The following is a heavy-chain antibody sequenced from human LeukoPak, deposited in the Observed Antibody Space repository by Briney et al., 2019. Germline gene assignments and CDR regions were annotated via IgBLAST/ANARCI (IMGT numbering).Heavy chain of an antibody. J-gene: IGHJ5*02. CDR2: INPNSGGT. V-gene: IGHV1-2*02. D-gene: IGHD1-26*01. CDR1: GYTFTGYY. CDR3: ARDLVGATSNWFDP. Sequence: ASVKVSCKASGYTFTGYYMHWVRQAPGQGLEWMGWINPNSGGTNYAQKFQGRVTMTRDTSISTAYMELSRLRSDDTAVYYCARDLVGATSNWFDPWGQGTLVTVSS.